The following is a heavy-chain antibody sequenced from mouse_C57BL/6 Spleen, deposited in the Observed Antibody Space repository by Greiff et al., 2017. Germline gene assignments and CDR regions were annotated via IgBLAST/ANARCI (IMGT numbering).Heavy chain of an antibody. CDR2: IHPNSGST. V-gene: IGHV1-64*01. J-gene: IGHJ2*01. D-gene: IGHD1-1*01. CDR1: GYTFTSYW. CDR3: ANGGYGISYPY. Sequence: QVQLQQPGAELVKPGASVKLSCKASGYTFTSYWMHWVTQRPGQGLEWIGMIHPNSGSTNYNEKLKSKATLTVDKSSNTAYMQLSSLTAENSAVYCCANGGYGISYPYWGQGTTLTVSS.